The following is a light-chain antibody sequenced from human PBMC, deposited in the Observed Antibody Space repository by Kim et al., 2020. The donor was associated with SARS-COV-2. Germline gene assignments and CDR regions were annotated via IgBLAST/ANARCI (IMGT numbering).Light chain of an antibody. CDR2: QDD. CDR3: QAWDSNSYWV. Sequence: SYELTQPPSVAVSPGQTASITCSGNKLGDRYVCWYQHRSGQSPVLVIYQDDQRPSGIAERFSGSNSGNTATLTISGTQAMDEADYYCQAWDSNSYWVFGG. CDR1: KLGDRY. V-gene: IGLV3-1*01. J-gene: IGLJ3*02.